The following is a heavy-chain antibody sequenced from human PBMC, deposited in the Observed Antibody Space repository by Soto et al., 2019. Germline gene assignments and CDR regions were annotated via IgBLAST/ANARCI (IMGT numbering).Heavy chain of an antibody. CDR1: GFSVSNNH. CDR2: IHGGGST. CDR3: VGRLTTAARLDY. D-gene: IGHD3-16*01. V-gene: IGHV3-53*01. J-gene: IGHJ4*02. Sequence: VQLVESGGGLIQPGGSLRLSCAASGFSVSNNHMTWVRQAAGKGLEWVSLIHGGGSTYYADSVKGRFTISRDNSKNTLYLQMDSLRAEDTAIYYCVGRLTTAARLDYWGQGTLVTVSS.